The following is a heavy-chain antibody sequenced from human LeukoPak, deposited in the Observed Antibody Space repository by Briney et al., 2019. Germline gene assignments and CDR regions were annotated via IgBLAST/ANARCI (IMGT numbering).Heavy chain of an antibody. CDR3: ARLNAWMGGVDY. CDR2: IYYSGST. J-gene: IGHJ4*02. V-gene: IGHV4-39*01. CDR1: GGSISSSSYY. D-gene: IGHD3-16*01. Sequence: SETLSLTCTVSGGSISSSSYYWGWIRQPPGKGLEWIGSIYYSGSTYYNPSLKSRVTISVDTSKNQFSLKLSSVTAADTAVYYCARLNAWMGGVDYWGQGTLVTVSS.